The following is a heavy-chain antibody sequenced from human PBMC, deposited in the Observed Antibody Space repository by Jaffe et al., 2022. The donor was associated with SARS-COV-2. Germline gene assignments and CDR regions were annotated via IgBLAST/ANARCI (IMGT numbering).Heavy chain of an antibody. Sequence: QLQLQESGPGRVKPSETLSLTCTVSGDSISSPDYYWGWIRQSPGKGLEWIGTIYNTGGTQYNPSLKSRVIISVETSKNQFSLKLTSVTAADTAVYYCGKGHCNGGSCLLGWFAPWGQGTLVTVSS. CDR2: IYNTGGT. D-gene: IGHD2-15*01. CDR3: GKGHCNGGSCLLGWFAP. V-gene: IGHV4-39*01. J-gene: IGHJ5*02. CDR1: GDSISSPDYY.